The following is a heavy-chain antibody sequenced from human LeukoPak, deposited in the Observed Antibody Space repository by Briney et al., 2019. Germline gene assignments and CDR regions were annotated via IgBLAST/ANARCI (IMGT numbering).Heavy chain of an antibody. Sequence: ASVKVSCKASGHTFTSYDINWVRQATGQGLEWMGWMNPNSGNTAYAQKFQGRVTMTRDMSTSTVYMELSSLRSEDTAVYYCARDQSSGWYFDYWGQGTLVTVSS. CDR2: MNPNSGNT. J-gene: IGHJ4*02. CDR1: GHTFTSYD. V-gene: IGHV1-8*02. D-gene: IGHD6-19*01. CDR3: ARDQSSGWYFDY.